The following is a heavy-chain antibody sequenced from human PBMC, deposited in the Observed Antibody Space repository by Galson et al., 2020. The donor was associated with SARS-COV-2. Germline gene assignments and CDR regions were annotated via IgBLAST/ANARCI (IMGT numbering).Heavy chain of an antibody. CDR1: GFTFSSYA. CDR2: ISYDGNHQ. J-gene: IGHJ4*02. D-gene: IGHD3-22*01. Sequence: SLKISCASSGFTFSSYAMHLVPPAPGKGPEWVAVISYDGNHQYYADPVKGRFTISRDNSKNTLYLQMNSLRAEDTAVYYCARDRDDYDSSGYYWALDYWGQGTLVTVSS. CDR3: ARDRDDYDSSGYYWALDY. V-gene: IGHV3-30-3*01.